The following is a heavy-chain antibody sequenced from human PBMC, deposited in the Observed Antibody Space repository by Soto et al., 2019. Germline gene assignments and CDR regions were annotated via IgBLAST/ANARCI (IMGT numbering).Heavy chain of an antibody. CDR3: AKDGSQIGYYGSGSYAAYYYYYMDV. CDR2: ISYDGSNK. Sequence: GGSLRLSCAASGFTFSSYGMHWVRQAPGKGLEWVAVISYDGSNKYYADSVKGRFTISRDNSKNTLYLQMNSLRAEDTAVYYCAKDGSQIGYYGSGSYAAYYYYYMDVWGKGTTVTVSS. CDR1: GFTFSSYG. D-gene: IGHD3-10*01. J-gene: IGHJ6*03. V-gene: IGHV3-30*18.